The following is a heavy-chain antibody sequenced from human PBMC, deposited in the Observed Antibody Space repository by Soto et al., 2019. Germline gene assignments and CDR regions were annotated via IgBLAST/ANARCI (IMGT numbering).Heavy chain of an antibody. CDR2: IYYSGST. V-gene: IGHV4-39*01. CDR3: ASNQRYCSGGTCSVFDY. Sequence: PSETLSLTCTVSGGSISSSTYYWGWIRQPPGKGLEWIGSIYYSGSTYYNPSLKSRITISVDTSKKQFSLKLNSVTAADTVVYYCASNQRYCSGGTCSVFDYWGQGTLVTVSS. J-gene: IGHJ4*02. CDR1: GGSISSSTYY. D-gene: IGHD2-15*01.